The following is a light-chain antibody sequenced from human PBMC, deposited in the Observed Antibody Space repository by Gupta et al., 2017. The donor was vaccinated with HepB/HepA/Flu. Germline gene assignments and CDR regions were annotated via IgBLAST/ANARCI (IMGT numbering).Light chain of an antibody. CDR1: QSITIY. CDR2: AAS. CDR3: QQGNSIPIT. J-gene: IGKJ4*01. V-gene: IGKV1-39*01. Sequence: DIQMTQSPSSLSASVGDRVTITCRASQSITIYLNWYQLKPGKAPKLLIYAASRLQSGVPSRFSSSGFGTDFSLTINMRHPEDFATYYCQQGNSIPITFGGGTKVEIK.